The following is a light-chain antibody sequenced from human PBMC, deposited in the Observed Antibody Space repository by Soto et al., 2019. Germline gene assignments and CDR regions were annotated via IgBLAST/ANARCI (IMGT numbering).Light chain of an antibody. Sequence: EIVLTQSPGTLSLSPVERATLSCRAGQSISSNYLAWYQQHPGQAPRLLIYVASTRATGIPARFRGRRSGTEFTLTISSLQSEDFAVYYCQQYNNWPPITFGKGTRLAIK. CDR3: QQYNNWPPIT. CDR2: VAS. J-gene: IGKJ5*01. V-gene: IGKV3-15*01. CDR1: QSISSN.